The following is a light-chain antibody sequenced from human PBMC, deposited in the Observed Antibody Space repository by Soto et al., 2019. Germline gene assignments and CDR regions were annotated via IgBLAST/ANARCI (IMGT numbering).Light chain of an antibody. CDR1: SSDVGAYNY. Sequence: QSALTQPASVSGSPGQSITISCTGTSSDVGAYNYDSWYQQYPGEAPKVIIYDVSHRPAGVSIRFSGSKSGNTASLTISGLQTQDEADYYCSSYTSATTYVFGTGTKLTVL. J-gene: IGLJ1*01. V-gene: IGLV2-14*01. CDR2: DVS. CDR3: SSYTSATTYV.